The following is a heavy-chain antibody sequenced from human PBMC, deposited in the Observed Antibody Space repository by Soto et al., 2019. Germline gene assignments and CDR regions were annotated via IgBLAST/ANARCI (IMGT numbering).Heavy chain of an antibody. CDR3: AGRGVLDAFDI. CDR2: ISSSSSYI. CDR1: GFTFSSYS. V-gene: IGHV3-21*01. Sequence: EVQLVESGGGLVKPGGSLRLSCAASGFTFSSYSMNWVRQAPGKGLEWVSSISSSSSYIYYADSVKGRFTISRDNAKNSLYRQMNSLRAEDTAVYYCAGRGVLDAFDIWGQGTMVTVSS. D-gene: IGHD2-8*01. J-gene: IGHJ3*02.